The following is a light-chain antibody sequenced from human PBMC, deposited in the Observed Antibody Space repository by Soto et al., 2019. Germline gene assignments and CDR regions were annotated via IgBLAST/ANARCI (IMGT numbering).Light chain of an antibody. CDR2: GAS. J-gene: IGKJ4*01. CDR1: QNVRSN. Sequence: EIVMTQSPATLSVSPGERATLSCRASQNVRSNLAWYQQKPGQAPRLLICGASTRATGVPARFSGSGSGTEFTLTISSLQSEDFAVYYCQQYTDWPLTFGGGTKVDIK. CDR3: QQYTDWPLT. V-gene: IGKV3-15*01.